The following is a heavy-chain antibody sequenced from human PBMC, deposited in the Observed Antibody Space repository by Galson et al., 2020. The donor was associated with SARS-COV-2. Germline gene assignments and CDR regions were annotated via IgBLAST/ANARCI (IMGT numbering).Heavy chain of an antibody. CDR2: VNPSACTT. V-gene: IGHV1-46*01. D-gene: IGHD4-17*01. CDR3: ARGSRGDYGNYWKVFDY. J-gene: IGHJ4*02. Sequence: ASVKVSCKASGYTFTNYYMHWVRQAPGQGLEWMGIVNPSACTTGYAQKFQGRVTMTRDTSTSTVYMELSNLRSEDTAVYYCARGSRGDYGNYWKVFDYWGQGTLVTVSS. CDR1: GYTFTNYY.